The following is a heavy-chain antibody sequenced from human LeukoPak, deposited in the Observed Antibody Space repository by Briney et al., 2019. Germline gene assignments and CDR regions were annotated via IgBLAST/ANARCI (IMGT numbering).Heavy chain of an antibody. V-gene: IGHV3-23*01. CDR2: ISGSGDNT. D-gene: IGHD1-20*01. CDR3: AKDRITGTPYYFDY. CDR1: GFAFNSYA. Sequence: GGSLRLSCVASGFAFNSYAMSGVRQAPGKGREWVSVISGSGDNTYYADSVKGRFTISRDNSKNTLYLQMDSLRAEDTAVYYCAKDRITGTPYYFDYWGQGTLVTVSS. J-gene: IGHJ4*02.